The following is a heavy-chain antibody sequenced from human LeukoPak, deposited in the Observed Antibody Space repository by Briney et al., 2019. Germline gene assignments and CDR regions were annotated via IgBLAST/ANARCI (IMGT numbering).Heavy chain of an antibody. D-gene: IGHD3-22*01. CDR2: INHSGST. CDR3: ARGGYYDSSGYLIDY. J-gene: IGHJ4*02. Sequence: SETLSLTCAVYGGSFSGYCWSWIRQPPGKGLEWIGEINHSGSTNYNPSLKSRVTISVDTSKNQFSLKLSSVTAADTAVYYCARGGYYDSSGYLIDYWGQGTLVTVSS. CDR1: GGSFSGYC. V-gene: IGHV4-34*01.